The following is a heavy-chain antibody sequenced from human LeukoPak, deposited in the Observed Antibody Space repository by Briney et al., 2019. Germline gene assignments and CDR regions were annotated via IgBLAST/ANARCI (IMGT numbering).Heavy chain of an antibody. J-gene: IGHJ4*02. V-gene: IGHV3-23*01. Sequence: GGSLRLSCAASGSTFSNYWMHWGRQAPGKGLEWVSAISGSGGSTYYADSVKGRFTISRDNSKNTLYLQMNSLRAEDTAVYYCAKGSVPIAAAGTSDYWGQGTLVTVSS. D-gene: IGHD6-13*01. CDR3: AKGSVPIAAAGTSDY. CDR2: ISGSGGST. CDR1: GSTFSNYW.